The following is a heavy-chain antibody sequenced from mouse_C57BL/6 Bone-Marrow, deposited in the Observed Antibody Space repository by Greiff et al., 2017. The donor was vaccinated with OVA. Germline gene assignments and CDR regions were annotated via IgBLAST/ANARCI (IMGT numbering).Heavy chain of an antibody. CDR1: GYAFSSYW. D-gene: IGHD1-1*01. J-gene: IGHJ4*01. CDR3: ARSGYDGSCLLDMDD. V-gene: IGHV1-80*01. CDR2: IYPGDGDT. Sequence: QVQLQESGAELVKPGASVKISCKASGYAFSSYWMNWVKQRPGQGLEWIGQIYPGDGDTNYNGKFKGKATLTADTSSSTAYMQLSSLTSEDSAVYFYARSGYDGSCLLDMDDWGQGTTVTVAS.